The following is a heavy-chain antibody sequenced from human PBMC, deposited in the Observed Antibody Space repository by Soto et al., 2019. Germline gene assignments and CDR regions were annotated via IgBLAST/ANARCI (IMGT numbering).Heavy chain of an antibody. J-gene: IGHJ1*01. CDR1: GFTFSSYA. Sequence: PGGSLRLSCAASGFTFSSYAMHWVRQAPGKGLEWVAVISYDGSNKYYADSVKGRFTISRDNSENTVYLQMNSLRAEDTAVYYCAKDRDSSSGPKYFQHWGQGTLVTVSS. D-gene: IGHD6-6*01. CDR2: ISYDGSNK. CDR3: AKDRDSSSGPKYFQH. V-gene: IGHV3-30-3*01.